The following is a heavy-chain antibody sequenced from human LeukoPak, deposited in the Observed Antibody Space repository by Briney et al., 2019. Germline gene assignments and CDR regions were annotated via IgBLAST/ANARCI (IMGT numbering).Heavy chain of an antibody. J-gene: IGHJ6*02. CDR2: ISYDGSNK. V-gene: IGHV3-30-3*01. Sequence: PGGSLRLSCAASGFTFSSYAMHWVRQAPGKGLEWVAVISYDGSNKYYADSVKGRFTISRDNSKNTLYLQMNSLRAEDTAVYYCARSGGLRNGMDVWGQGTTVTASS. CDR3: ARSGGLRNGMDV. D-gene: IGHD1-14*01. CDR1: GFTFSSYA.